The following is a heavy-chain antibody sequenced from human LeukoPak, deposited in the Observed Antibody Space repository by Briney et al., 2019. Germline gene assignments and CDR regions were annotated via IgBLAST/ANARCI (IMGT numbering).Heavy chain of an antibody. Sequence: GGSLRLSCAAAGFTFSSYAMSWVRQAPGKGLEWVSAISGSGGSTYYADSVKGRFTISRDNSKNTLYLQMNSLRAEDTAVYYCAKDIAVAGYYFDYWGQGTLVTVSS. D-gene: IGHD6-19*01. CDR2: ISGSGGST. CDR1: GFTFSSYA. V-gene: IGHV3-23*01. J-gene: IGHJ4*02. CDR3: AKDIAVAGYYFDY.